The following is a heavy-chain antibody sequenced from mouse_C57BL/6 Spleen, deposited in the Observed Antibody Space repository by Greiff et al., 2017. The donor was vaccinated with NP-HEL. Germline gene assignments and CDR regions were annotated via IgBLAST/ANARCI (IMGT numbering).Heavy chain of an antibody. Sequence: QVQLQQPGAELVMPGASVKLSCKASGYTFTSYWMHWVKQRPGQGLEWIGEIDPSDSDTNYNQKFKGKSTLTVDKSSSTAYMQLSSLTSEDSAVYYCARGAGTTYFDYWGQGTTLTVSS. V-gene: IGHV1-69*01. CDR2: IDPSDSDT. CDR1: GYTFTSYW. D-gene: IGHD4-1*01. J-gene: IGHJ2*01. CDR3: ARGAGTTYFDY.